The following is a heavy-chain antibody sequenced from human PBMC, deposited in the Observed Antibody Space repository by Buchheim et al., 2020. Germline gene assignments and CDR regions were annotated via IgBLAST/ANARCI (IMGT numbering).Heavy chain of an antibody. Sequence: QVQLVESGGGVVQPGRSLRLSCAASGFIFSSYAMHWVRQAPGKGLEWVAVIWVDGSNKYYADSVKGRFTTSGDNSKNTLYLQMNSLRAEDTAVYYCARGDLGSTWYGHYWGQGTL. CDR2: IWVDGSNK. CDR3: ARGDLGSTWYGHY. J-gene: IGHJ4*02. V-gene: IGHV3-33*01. D-gene: IGHD6-13*01. CDR1: GFIFSSYA.